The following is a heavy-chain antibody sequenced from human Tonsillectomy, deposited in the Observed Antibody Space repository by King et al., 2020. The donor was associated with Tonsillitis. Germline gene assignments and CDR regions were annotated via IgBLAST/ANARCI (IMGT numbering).Heavy chain of an antibody. D-gene: IGHD6-6*01. V-gene: IGHV3-7*03. Sequence: VQLVESGGGLVQPGGSLRLSCAASGFTFRSYWMSWVRLAPGKGLEWVADIKSDGSDKYYVDSVKGRFTISRDNAKNSLYLQMNSLRAEDTAVYYCARDAWDFEYSSSLDYWGQGTLVTVSS. CDR3: ARDAWDFEYSSSLDY. CDR2: IKSDGSDK. J-gene: IGHJ4*02. CDR1: GFTFRSYW.